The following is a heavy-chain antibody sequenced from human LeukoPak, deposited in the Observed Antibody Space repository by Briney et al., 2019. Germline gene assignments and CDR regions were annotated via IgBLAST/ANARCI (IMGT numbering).Heavy chain of an antibody. V-gene: IGHV3-48*01. CDR2: ISSSSITI. CDR3: ARLPVVPAAIIYYYYYYMDV. Sequence: AGGSLRLSCAASGFTFSSYSMNWVRQAPGKGLEWVSYISSSSITIYYADSVKGRFTISRDNAKNSLYLQMNSLRAEDTAVYYCARLPVVPAAIIYYYYYYMDVWGKGTTVTVSS. J-gene: IGHJ6*03. CDR1: GFTFSSYS. D-gene: IGHD2-2*01.